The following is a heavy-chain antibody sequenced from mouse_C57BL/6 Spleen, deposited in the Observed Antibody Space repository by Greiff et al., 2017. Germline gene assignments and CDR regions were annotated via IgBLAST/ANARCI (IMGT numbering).Heavy chain of an antibody. CDR2: IDPENGDT. Sequence: VQLQQSGAELVRPGASVKLSCTASGFNIKDDYMHWVKQRPEQGLEWIGWIDPENGDTEYASKFQGKATITADTSSSTAYLQLSSLTSEDTAVYYCTTGPSSWGYWGQGTTLTVSS. J-gene: IGHJ2*01. CDR1: GFNIKDDY. CDR3: TTGPSSWGY. V-gene: IGHV14-4*01. D-gene: IGHD1-1*01.